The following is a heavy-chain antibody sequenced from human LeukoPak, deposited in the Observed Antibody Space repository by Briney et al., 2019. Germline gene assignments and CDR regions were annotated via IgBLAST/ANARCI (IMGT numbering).Heavy chain of an antibody. V-gene: IGHV3-23*01. J-gene: IGHJ4*02. D-gene: IGHD3/OR15-3a*01. CDR1: GFTFSSYP. Sequence: GGSLRLSCAASGFTFSSYPMTWVCQAPGKGLEWVSSILGSGADTWYADSVKGRFTTSRDNSKNTLYLQMNSLRAEDTATYYCAKWTPPDPSHFDYWGQGTLVTVSS. CDR3: AKWTPPDPSHFDY. CDR2: ILGSGADT.